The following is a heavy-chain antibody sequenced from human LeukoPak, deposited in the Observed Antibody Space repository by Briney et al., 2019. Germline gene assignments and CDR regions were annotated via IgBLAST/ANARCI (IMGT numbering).Heavy chain of an antibody. CDR3: LYGGNSGDWVY. V-gene: IGHV4-34*01. D-gene: IGHD4-23*01. Sequence: SETLSLTCAVYGGSFSGYYWSWIRQPPGKGLEWIGEINHRRSTNYNPSLKSRVTMSVDTSKNQFSLNLSSVTAADTAVYYCLYGGNSGDWVYWGQGTLVTVSS. J-gene: IGHJ4*02. CDR2: INHRRST. CDR1: GGSFSGYY.